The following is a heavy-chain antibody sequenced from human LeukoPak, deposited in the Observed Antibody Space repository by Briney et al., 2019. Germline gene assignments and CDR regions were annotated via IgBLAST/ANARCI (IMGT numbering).Heavy chain of an antibody. J-gene: IGHJ4*02. CDR3: VRYASGSPGAFDY. CDR1: GGSIGSGSYY. D-gene: IGHD5-12*01. V-gene: IGHV4-39*07. CDR2: IYYSGTT. Sequence: SETLSLTCTVSGGSIGSGSYYWGWIRQPPGKGLEWIGIIYYSGTTYYNPSLKSRVTISIDTSKDQFSLKLSSVTAADTAVYYCVRYASGSPGAFDYWGQGTLVTVSS.